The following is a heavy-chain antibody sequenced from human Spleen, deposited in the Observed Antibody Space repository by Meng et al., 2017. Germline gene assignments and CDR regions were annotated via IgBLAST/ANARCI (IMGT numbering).Heavy chain of an antibody. V-gene: IGHV3-74*01. CDR2: INTDGSST. Sequence: GAAGGGLCQPGGSLRVSCAASGFTFSSYWMHWVRQAPGKGLVWVSRINTDGSSTNYADSVKGRFTISRDNAENTLYLQMNSLRAEDTAVYYCARADSSGHYWGQGTLVTVSS. CDR1: GFTFSSYW. CDR3: ARADSSGHY. J-gene: IGHJ4*02. D-gene: IGHD3-22*01.